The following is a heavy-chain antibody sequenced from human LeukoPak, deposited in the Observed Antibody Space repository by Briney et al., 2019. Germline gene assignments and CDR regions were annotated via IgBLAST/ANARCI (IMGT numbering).Heavy chain of an antibody. V-gene: IGHV2-70*11. Sequence: SGPALVKPTQTLXLTCTFSGFSLSTSGMCVSWIRQPPGKALEWLARIDWDDDKYYSTSLKTRLTISKDTSKNQVVLTMTNMDPVDTATYYCARIAGIAAAGIYYYGMDVWGQGITVTVSS. CDR1: GFSLSTSGMC. CDR3: ARIAGIAAAGIYYYGMDV. J-gene: IGHJ6*02. D-gene: IGHD6-13*01. CDR2: IDWDDDK.